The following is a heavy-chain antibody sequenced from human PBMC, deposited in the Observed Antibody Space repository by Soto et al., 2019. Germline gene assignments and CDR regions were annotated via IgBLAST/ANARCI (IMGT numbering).Heavy chain of an antibody. CDR3: TTENYYYDSSGYYSRQDY. D-gene: IGHD3-22*01. Sequence: EVQLVESGGGLVKPGGSLRLSCAASGFTFSNAWMSWVRQAPGKGLEWVGRIKSKTDGGTTDYAAPVKGRFTISRDDTKNTLYLQMNSLKIEDTAVYYCTTENYYYDSSGYYSRQDYWGQGTLVTVSS. CDR1: GFTFSNAW. J-gene: IGHJ4*02. V-gene: IGHV3-15*01. CDR2: IKSKTDGGTT.